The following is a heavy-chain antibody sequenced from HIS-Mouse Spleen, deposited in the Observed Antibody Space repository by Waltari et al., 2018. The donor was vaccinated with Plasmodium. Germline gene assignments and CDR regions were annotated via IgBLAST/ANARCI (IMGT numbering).Heavy chain of an antibody. J-gene: IGHJ3*02. V-gene: IGHV3-53*01. CDR1: GFTVSRNY. CDR3: ARGMKSSSSAFDI. Sequence: EVQLVESGGGLIQPGGSLRLSCAASGFTVSRNYMSWVRQAPGKGLVWVSVIYSGGSTYYAASVKGRFTISRDNSKNTLYLQMNSLRAEDTAVYYCARGMKSSSSAFDIWGQGTMVTVSS. D-gene: IGHD6-6*01. CDR2: IYSGGST.